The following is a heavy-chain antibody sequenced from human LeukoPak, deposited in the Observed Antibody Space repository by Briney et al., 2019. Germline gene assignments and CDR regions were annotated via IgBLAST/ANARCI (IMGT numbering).Heavy chain of an antibody. CDR2: IKQDGSEK. J-gene: IGHJ6*03. V-gene: IGHV3-7*01. CDR1: GFTFSSYR. CDR3: ARQPSSSSRGYYYYYYMDV. Sequence: GGSLRLSCAASGFTFSSYRMSWVRQAPGKGLEWVANIKQDGSEKYYVDSVKGRFTISRDNAKNSLYLQMNSLRAEDTAVYYCARQPSSSSRGYYYYYYMDVWGKGTTVTVSS. D-gene: IGHD6-6*01.